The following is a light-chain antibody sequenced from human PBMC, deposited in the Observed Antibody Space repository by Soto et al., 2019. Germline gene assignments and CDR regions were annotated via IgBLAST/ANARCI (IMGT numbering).Light chain of an antibody. CDR2: EGT. Sequence: QSSLTQPASVSGSPGQSITISCTGTSRDVGTYNLVSWYQHHPGKAPKVMVYEGTKRPSGVSNRFSGSKSGNTASLTISGLQAEDEADYFCCSYAGTSTLLFGGGTKLTVL. V-gene: IGLV2-23*01. CDR1: SRDVGTYNL. J-gene: IGLJ3*02. CDR3: CSYAGTSTLL.